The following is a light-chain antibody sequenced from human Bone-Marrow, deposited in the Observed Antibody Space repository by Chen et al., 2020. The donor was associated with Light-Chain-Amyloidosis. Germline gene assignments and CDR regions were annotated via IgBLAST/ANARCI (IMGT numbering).Light chain of an antibody. CDR3: QVWDRSSDRPG. CDR1: NIGSTS. V-gene: IGLV3-21*02. CDR2: DDS. Sequence: SYVLTQPSSVSVAPGQTATIACGGNNIGSTSVHWYQQTPGQAPLLVVYDDSDRPSGIPERLSGSSSGNTAPLTISGVEAGDEADYYCQVWDRSSDRPGFGGGTKLTVL. J-gene: IGLJ3*02.